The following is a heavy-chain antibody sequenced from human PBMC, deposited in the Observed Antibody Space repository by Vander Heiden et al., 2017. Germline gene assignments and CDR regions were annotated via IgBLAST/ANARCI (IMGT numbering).Heavy chain of an antibody. Sequence: EVQLLESGGGLVQPGGSLRLSCAASGFTFSSYAMSWVRQAPGKGLEWVSAIRGSGGSTYYADSVKGRFTISRDNSKNTLYLQMNSLRAEDTAVYYCAKVGLYDFWSGYYTGDYYYYGMDVWGQGTTVTVSS. V-gene: IGHV3-23*01. CDR1: GFTFSSYA. CDR2: IRGSGGST. D-gene: IGHD3-3*01. J-gene: IGHJ6*02. CDR3: AKVGLYDFWSGYYTGDYYYYGMDV.